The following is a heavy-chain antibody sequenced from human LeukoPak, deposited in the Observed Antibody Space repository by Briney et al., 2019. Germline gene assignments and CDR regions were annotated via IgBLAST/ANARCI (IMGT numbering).Heavy chain of an antibody. CDR2: ISRDGSTV. CDR3: ARDPYSGSYGNYYYYFMDV. D-gene: IGHD1-26*01. V-gene: IGHV3-48*03. CDR1: GFTFRNYE. Sequence: GGSLRLSCAGSGFTFRNYEMSWVRQAPGKGLEWVSHISRDGSTVYYRDSVKGRFTISRDNAKNSLYLQMNSLRAEDTAVYYCARDPYSGSYGNYYYYFMDVWGKGTTVTISS. J-gene: IGHJ6*03.